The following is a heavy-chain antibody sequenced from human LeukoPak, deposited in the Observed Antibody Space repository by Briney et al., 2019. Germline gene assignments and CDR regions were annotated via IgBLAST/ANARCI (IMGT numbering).Heavy chain of an antibody. Sequence: GASVKGSCKASGGTFSSYAISWVRQAPGQGLEWMGRIIPIFGISNYAQKCQGRVTITADKSTSTAYMELSSLRSEDTAVYYCARTYCSSTSCPEGDWGQGTLVTVSS. J-gene: IGHJ4*02. CDR2: IIPIFGIS. CDR3: ARTYCSSTSCPEGD. V-gene: IGHV1-69*04. CDR1: GGTFSSYA. D-gene: IGHD2-2*01.